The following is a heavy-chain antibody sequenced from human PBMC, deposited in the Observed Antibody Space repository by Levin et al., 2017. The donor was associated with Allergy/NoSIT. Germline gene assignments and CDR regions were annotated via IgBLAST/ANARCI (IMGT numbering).Heavy chain of an antibody. CDR1: GFTFDDYT. Sequence: HGESLKISCAASGFTFDDYTMHWVRQAPGKGLEWVSLISWDGGSTYYADSVKGRFTISRDNSKNSLYLQMNSLRTEDTALYYCAKESSLYYYYYGMDVWGQGTTVTVSS. CDR2: ISWDGGST. J-gene: IGHJ6*02. CDR3: AKESSLYYYYYGMDV. D-gene: IGHD1-26*01. V-gene: IGHV3-43*01.